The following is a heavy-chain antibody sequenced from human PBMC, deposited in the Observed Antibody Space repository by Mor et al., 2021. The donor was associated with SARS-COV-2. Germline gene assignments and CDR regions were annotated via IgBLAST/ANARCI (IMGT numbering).Heavy chain of an antibody. V-gene: IGHV3-11*01. D-gene: IGHD3-3*01. CDR2: ISSSGSTI. J-gene: IGHJ6*02. Sequence: WASYISSSGSTIYYADSVKGRFTISRDNAKNSLYLQMNSLRAEDTAVYYCARDLPYYDFWSGYDNYYYGMDVWGQ. CDR3: ARDLPYYDFWSGYDNYYYGMDV.